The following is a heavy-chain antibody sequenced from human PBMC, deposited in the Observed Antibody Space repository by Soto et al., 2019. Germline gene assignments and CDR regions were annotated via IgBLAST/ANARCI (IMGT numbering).Heavy chain of an antibody. J-gene: IGHJ6*03. CDR2: IIPILGIA. Sequence: SVKVSCKASGYTFTSYGISWVRQAPGQGPEWMGRIIPILGIANYAQKFQGRVTITADKSTSTAYMELSSLRSEDTAVYYCAREVDIVVVVAATAYMDVWGKGTTVTVSS. CDR3: AREVDIVVVVAATAYMDV. CDR1: GYTFTSYG. D-gene: IGHD2-15*01. V-gene: IGHV1-69*04.